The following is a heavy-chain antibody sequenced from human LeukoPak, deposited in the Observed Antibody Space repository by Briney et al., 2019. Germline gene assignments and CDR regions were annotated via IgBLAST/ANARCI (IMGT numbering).Heavy chain of an antibody. J-gene: IGHJ4*02. CDR1: GFTFDDYG. Sequence: GESLRLSCAASGFTFDDYGMSWVRQAPGKGLEWVSGINWNGGSTGYADSVKGRFTISRDNAKNSLYLQMNSLRAEATALYYCARVRGSYCLDYWGQGTLVTVSS. CDR3: ARVRGSYCLDY. D-gene: IGHD3-16*01. V-gene: IGHV3-20*04. CDR2: INWNGGST.